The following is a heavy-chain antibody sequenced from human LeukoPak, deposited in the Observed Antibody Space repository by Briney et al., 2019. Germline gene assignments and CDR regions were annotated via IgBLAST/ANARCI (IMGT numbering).Heavy chain of an antibody. J-gene: IGHJ5*02. V-gene: IGHV3-7*05. CDR3: AKVDSSSWYWFDP. Sequence: GGSLRLSCAGSGFTFSNYWMSWVRQAPGKGLEWVANIKQDGSEKYYGDSVKGRFTISRDNFENTLYLQMNSLRAEDTAVYYCAKVDSSSWYWFDPWGQGTLVTVSS. CDR2: IKQDGSEK. CDR1: GFTFSNYW. D-gene: IGHD6-13*01.